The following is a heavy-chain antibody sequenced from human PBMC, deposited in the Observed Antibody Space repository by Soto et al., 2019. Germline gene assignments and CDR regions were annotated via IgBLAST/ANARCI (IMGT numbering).Heavy chain of an antibody. CDR2: ISGSGGST. CDR1: GFTFSSYA. V-gene: IGHV3-23*01. J-gene: IGHJ4*02. Sequence: EVQLLESGGGLVQPGGSLRLSCAASGFTFSSYAMSWVRQAPGKGLEWVSAISGSGGSTYYADSVKGRFTISRDNSKNTLYLQMNSLRAEDTAVYYCAKGASLHLAAATAGTFDYWGQGTLVTVSS. CDR3: AKGASLHLAAATAGTFDY. D-gene: IGHD6-13*01.